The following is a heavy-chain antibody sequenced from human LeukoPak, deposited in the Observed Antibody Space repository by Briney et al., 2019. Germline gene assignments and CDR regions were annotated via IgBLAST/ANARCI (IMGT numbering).Heavy chain of an antibody. Sequence: PSETLPLTCTVSGGSISSYYWSWIRQPPGKGLEWIGYIYYSGSTNYNPSLKSRVTISVDTSKNQFSLKLSSVTAADTAVYYCARVSVLRYSSGWRYFDLWGRGTLVTVSS. D-gene: IGHD6-19*01. CDR3: ARVSVLRYSSGWRYFDL. V-gene: IGHV4-59*01. J-gene: IGHJ2*01. CDR1: GGSISSYY. CDR2: IYYSGST.